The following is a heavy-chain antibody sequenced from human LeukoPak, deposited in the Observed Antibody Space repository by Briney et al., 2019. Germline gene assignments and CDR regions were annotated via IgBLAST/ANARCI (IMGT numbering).Heavy chain of an antibody. D-gene: IGHD5-12*01. CDR2: INPNTGVT. CDR3: ARGSRGGGYEAFDF. CDR1: GYTFTLYS. J-gene: IGHJ4*02. Sequence: ASVKVSCKTSGYTFTLYSIHWVRQAPGQGLEWMGRINPNTGVTDYAQKFQGRVTVTRDTSIGTVSMDLRLRSDDTAVYYCARGSRGGGYEAFDFWGQGTQVTVSS. V-gene: IGHV1-2*06.